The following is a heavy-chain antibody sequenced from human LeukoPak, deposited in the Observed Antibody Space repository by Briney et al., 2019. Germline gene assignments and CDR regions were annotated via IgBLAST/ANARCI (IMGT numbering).Heavy chain of an antibody. Sequence: GGSLKLSCAASGFTFTTYWMSWVRQPPGKGLEWVANIKQDGTEKYYVDSVKGRFTISRDNAKNSLYLQMNSLRVEDTAIYYCAKVAHYYYGTESYYFFEHWGQGTPVTASS. CDR2: IKQDGTEK. D-gene: IGHD3-10*01. CDR1: GFTFTTYW. J-gene: IGHJ4*02. V-gene: IGHV3-7*01. CDR3: AKVAHYYYGTESYYFFEH.